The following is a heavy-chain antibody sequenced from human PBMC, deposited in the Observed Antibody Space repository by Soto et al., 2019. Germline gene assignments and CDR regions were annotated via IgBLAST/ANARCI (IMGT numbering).Heavy chain of an antibody. CDR2: DIPIFGTA. D-gene: IGHD2-2*02. J-gene: IGHJ6*02. CDR3: ARVPSGYCSSTNCDRGYYYYGMGV. CDR1: GGTFSSYA. Sequence: GASVKVSCKASGGTFSSYAISWVRQASGQGLEWTGGDIPIFGTANYAQKFQGRVTITADESTSTAYMEQSSLRSEDTAVYYCARVPSGYCSSTNCDRGYYYYGMGVWVHWTTVTVSS. V-gene: IGHV1-69*01.